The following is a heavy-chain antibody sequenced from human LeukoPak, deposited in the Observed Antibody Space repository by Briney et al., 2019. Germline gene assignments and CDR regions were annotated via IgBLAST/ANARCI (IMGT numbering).Heavy chain of an antibody. Sequence: GGSLRLSCAASGSTFSSYSMNWVRQAPGKGLEWVSSISSSSSYIYYADSVKGRFTISRDNAKNSLYLQMNSLRAEDTAVYYCARSYCSSTSCLNDYWGQGTLVTVSS. V-gene: IGHV3-21*01. CDR2: ISSSSSYI. D-gene: IGHD2-2*01. CDR3: ARSYCSSTSCLNDY. CDR1: GSTFSSYS. J-gene: IGHJ4*02.